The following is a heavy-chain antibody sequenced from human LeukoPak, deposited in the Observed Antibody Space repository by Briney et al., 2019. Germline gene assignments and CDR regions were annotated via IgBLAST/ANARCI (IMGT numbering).Heavy chain of an antibody. CDR2: ISSSSSYI. D-gene: IGHD6-6*01. CDR1: GFTFTTYA. Sequence: PGGSLRLSCAASGFTFTTYAMTWVRQAPGKGLEWVSSISSSSSYIYYADSVKGRFTISRDNAKNSLYLQMNSLRAEDTAVYYCARGSIAAQYWGQGTLVTVSS. J-gene: IGHJ4*02. V-gene: IGHV3-21*01. CDR3: ARGSIAAQY.